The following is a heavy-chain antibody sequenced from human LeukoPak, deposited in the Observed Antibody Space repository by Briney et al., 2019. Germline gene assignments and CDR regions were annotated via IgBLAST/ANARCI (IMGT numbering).Heavy chain of an antibody. CDR1: GFTFSSNG. V-gene: IGHV3-30*03. Sequence: GRSLRLSCAASGFTFSSNGMHWVRQAPGKGLEWVAVISYDGSNKYSADSVKGRFTISRDNSKNTLFLQMNSLRAEDTAVYYCARDSPRTGRYFDWLLFDYWGQGTLVTVSS. D-gene: IGHD3-9*01. CDR2: ISYDGSNK. J-gene: IGHJ4*02. CDR3: ARDSPRTGRYFDWLLFDY.